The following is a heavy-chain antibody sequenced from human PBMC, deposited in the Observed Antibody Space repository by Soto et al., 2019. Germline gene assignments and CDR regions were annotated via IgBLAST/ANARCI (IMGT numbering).Heavy chain of an antibody. Sequence: PSETLSLTCTVSGGSISSGDYYWSWIRQPPGKGLEWIGYIYYSGSTYYNPSLKSRVTISVDTSKNQFSLKLSSVTAADTAVYYCARGDYGGNLGYFQHWGQGTLVTVS. CDR3: ARGDYGGNLGYFQH. CDR1: GGSISSGDYY. J-gene: IGHJ1*01. D-gene: IGHD4-17*01. V-gene: IGHV4-30-4*01. CDR2: IYYSGST.